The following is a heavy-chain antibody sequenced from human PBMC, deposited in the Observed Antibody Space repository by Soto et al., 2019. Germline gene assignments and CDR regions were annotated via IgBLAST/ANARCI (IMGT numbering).Heavy chain of an antibody. CDR2: IIPIFGTA. CDR1: GGTFSSYA. D-gene: IGHD3-22*01. CDR3: ARLGYDSSGYYYFSGYYFDY. V-gene: IGHV1-69*01. Sequence: QVQLVQSGAEVKKPGSSVKVSCKASGGTFSSYAISWVRQAPGQGLEWMGGIIPIFGTANYAQKFQGRVRITADESTSTDYMELSSLRSEDTAVYYCARLGYDSSGYYYFSGYYFDYWGQGTLVTVSS. J-gene: IGHJ4*02.